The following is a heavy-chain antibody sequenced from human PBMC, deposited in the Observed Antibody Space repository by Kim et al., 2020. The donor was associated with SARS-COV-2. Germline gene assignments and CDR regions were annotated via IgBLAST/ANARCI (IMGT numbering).Heavy chain of an antibody. CDR3: ASIRSVDAFDI. CDR2: A. D-gene: IGHD6-25*01. V-gene: IGHV1-69*01. Sequence: ANYAQKFQGRVTITADESTSTAYMELSSLRSEDTAVYYCASIRSVDAFDIWGQGTMVTVSS. J-gene: IGHJ3*02.